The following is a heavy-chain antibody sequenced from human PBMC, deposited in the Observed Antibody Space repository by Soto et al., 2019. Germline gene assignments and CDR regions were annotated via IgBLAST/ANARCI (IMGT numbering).Heavy chain of an antibody. J-gene: IGHJ4*02. V-gene: IGHV1-18*04. CDR3: ARQYYDFWSDFPDFDY. CDR2: ISPNSGRT. Sequence: QVQLVQSGAEVKTPGASVRVSCKTSGYTFTRYDISWVRQAPGQGPEWIGLISPNSGRTNYAQKLQGRVTMTTDTSTSTAYMELRSLRSDDTAVYYCARQYYDFWSDFPDFDYWGQGTLVTVSS. CDR1: GYTFTRYD. D-gene: IGHD3-3*01.